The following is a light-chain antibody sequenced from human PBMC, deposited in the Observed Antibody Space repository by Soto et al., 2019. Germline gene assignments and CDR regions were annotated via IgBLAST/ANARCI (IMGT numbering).Light chain of an antibody. J-gene: IGLJ2*01. CDR2: EVN. V-gene: IGLV2-8*01. CDR3: SSYACSNTLAG. CDR1: SSDVGGYNY. Sequence: QSVLTQPPSASGSPGQSVTISCTGTSSDVGGYNYVSWYQQHPGRAPKLMIYEVNKRLSGVPDRFSGSKAGKAASLNVSGLQAEDESDYYGSSYACSNTLAGFCGVTKVTV.